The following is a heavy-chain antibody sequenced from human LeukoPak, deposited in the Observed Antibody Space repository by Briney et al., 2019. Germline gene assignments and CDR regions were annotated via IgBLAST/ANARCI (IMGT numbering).Heavy chain of an antibody. CDR3: ARLLRFGELFTEDNNWFDP. V-gene: IGHV3-21*01. J-gene: IGHJ5*02. CDR2: ISSSSSYI. D-gene: IGHD3-10*01. CDR1: GFTFSSYS. Sequence: PGGSLRLSCAASGFTFSSYSMNWVRQAPGKGLEWVSSISSSSSYIYYADSVKGRFTISRDNAKNSLYLQMNSLRAEDTAVYYCARLLRFGELFTEDNNWFDPWGQGTLVTISS.